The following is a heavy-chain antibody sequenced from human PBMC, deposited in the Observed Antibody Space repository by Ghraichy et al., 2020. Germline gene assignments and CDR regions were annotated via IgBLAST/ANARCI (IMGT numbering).Heavy chain of an antibody. CDR3: ARDSLGYCSGGSCYSVAFDI. J-gene: IGHJ3*02. Sequence: LSLTCAASGFTFSSYAMHWVRQAPGKGLEWVAVISYDGSNKYYADSVKGRFTISRDNSKNTLYLQMNSLRAEDTAVYYCARDSLGYCSGGSCYSVAFDIWGQGTMVTVSS. V-gene: IGHV3-30-3*01. CDR1: GFTFSSYA. D-gene: IGHD2-15*01. CDR2: ISYDGSNK.